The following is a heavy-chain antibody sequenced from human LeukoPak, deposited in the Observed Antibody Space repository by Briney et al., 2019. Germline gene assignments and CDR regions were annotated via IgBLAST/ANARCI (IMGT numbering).Heavy chain of an antibody. V-gene: IGHV6-1*01. CDR1: GDSVSSNNGA. CDR2: TYYRSKWYN. CDR3: ARDVGTTGWHTFDY. J-gene: IGHJ4*02. D-gene: IGHD3-9*01. Sequence: SQTLSLTCAISGDSVSSNNGAWNWIRQSPSSGLEWLGRTYYRSKWYNDYAESLISRITISPVTSKNQFSLQLYSVTPKDTAVYYCARDVGTTGWHTFDYWGQGTLVTVSS.